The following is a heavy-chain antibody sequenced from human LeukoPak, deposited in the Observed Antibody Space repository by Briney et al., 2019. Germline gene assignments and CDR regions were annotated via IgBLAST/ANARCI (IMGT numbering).Heavy chain of an antibody. CDR2: ISWNSGTL. Sequence: PGGSLRLSCAASGFSFNDFAMHWVRQPPGKGLEWVSGISWNSGTLGYADSVRGRFTISRDNAKNSLYLQMNSLRAEDTALYYCARSAYQLHNNAFDIWGQGTMVTVSS. CDR1: GFSFNDFA. CDR3: ARSAYQLHNNAFDI. D-gene: IGHD2-2*01. V-gene: IGHV3-9*01. J-gene: IGHJ3*02.